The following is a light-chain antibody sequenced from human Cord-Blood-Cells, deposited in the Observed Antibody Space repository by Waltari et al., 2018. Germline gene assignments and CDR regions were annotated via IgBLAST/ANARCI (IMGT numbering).Light chain of an antibody. Sequence: DIQMTQSPSSLSASVGDRVTITCRASQSINSYLNWYQQKPGKAPKLLIYAASSLQSGVPSRFSGSGYGTDFTLTISRLQPEEFATYYCQQIYSTPWTFGQGTKVEIK. V-gene: IGKV1-39*01. J-gene: IGKJ1*01. CDR1: QSINSY. CDR2: AAS. CDR3: QQIYSTPWT.